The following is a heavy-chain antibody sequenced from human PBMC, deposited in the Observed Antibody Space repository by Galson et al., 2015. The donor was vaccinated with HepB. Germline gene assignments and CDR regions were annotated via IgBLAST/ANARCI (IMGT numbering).Heavy chain of an antibody. V-gene: IGHV7-4-1*01. D-gene: IGHD4-11*01. CDR3: ARGDYTGGYYYYYGMDV. Sequence: SVKVSCKASGYTFTSYAMNWVRQAPGQGLEWMGWINTNTGNPTYAQGFTGRFVFSLDTSVSTAYLQICSLKAEDTAVYYCARGDYTGGYYYYYGMDVWGQGPTVTVSS. CDR2: INTNTGNP. CDR1: GYTFTSYA. J-gene: IGHJ6*02.